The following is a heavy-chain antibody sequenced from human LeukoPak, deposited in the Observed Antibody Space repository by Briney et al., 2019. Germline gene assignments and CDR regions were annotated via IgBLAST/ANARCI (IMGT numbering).Heavy chain of an antibody. V-gene: IGHV3-7*01. CDR1: GFTFSTYW. CDR3: ATDRDNSDWQKRFDS. J-gene: IGHJ4*02. CDR2: INQDASEI. Sequence: GSLRLSCAASGFTFSTYWMNWYRQAPGQGREWVGNINQDASEINYVDSVRGRFTISRDNAKNSLHLQMNSLRAEDTAVYYCATDRDNSDWQKRFDSWGQGTLVTVSS. D-gene: IGHD2-21*02.